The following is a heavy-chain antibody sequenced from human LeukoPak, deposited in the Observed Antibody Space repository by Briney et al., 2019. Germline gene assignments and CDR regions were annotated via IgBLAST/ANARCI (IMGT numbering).Heavy chain of an antibody. J-gene: IGHJ4*02. Sequence: SETLSLTCTVSGGSISSYYWSWIRQPPGKGLEWIGYIYYSGSTNYNPSLKSRVTISVDTSKNQFSLKLSSVTAADTAVYYCARVIKERYFDWLLTFDYWGQGTLVTVSS. CDR2: IYYSGST. CDR1: GGSISSYY. CDR3: ARVIKERYFDWLLTFDY. V-gene: IGHV4-59*01. D-gene: IGHD3-9*01.